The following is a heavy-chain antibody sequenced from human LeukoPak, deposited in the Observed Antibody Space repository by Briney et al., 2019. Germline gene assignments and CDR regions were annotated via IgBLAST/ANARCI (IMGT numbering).Heavy chain of an antibody. J-gene: IGHJ4*02. V-gene: IGHV1-69*04. D-gene: IGHD3-9*01. CDR3: ARGGDILTGGNYDY. Sequence: SVKVSCKASGGTFSSYAISWVRQAPGQGLEWMGRIIPILGIANYAQKFQGRVTITADKSTSTAYMELSSLRSGDTAVYYCARGGDILTGGNYDYWGQGTLVTVSS. CDR2: IIPILGIA. CDR1: GGTFSSYA.